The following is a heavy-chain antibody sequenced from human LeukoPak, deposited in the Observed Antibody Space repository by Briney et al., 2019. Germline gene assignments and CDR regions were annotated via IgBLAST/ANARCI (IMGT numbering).Heavy chain of an antibody. CDR1: GYIFISYY. CDR2: INPRDGGT. V-gene: IGHV1-46*01. J-gene: IGHJ6*02. Sequence: ASVKVSCKASGYIFISYYMNWVRQAPGQGLEWMGIINPRDGGTSYAQKFQGRATMARDTSTSTVYMELSSLRSEDTALYFCARDGNYGMDVWGQGTTVTVSS. D-gene: IGHD1-1*01. CDR3: ARDGNYGMDV.